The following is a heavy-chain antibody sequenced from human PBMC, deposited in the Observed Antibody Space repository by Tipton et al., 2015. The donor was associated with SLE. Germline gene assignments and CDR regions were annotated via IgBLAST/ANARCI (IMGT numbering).Heavy chain of an antibody. V-gene: IGHV4-34*01. CDR3: ARGSSLLGFCSGGACYPLDY. CDR2: INHSGST. J-gene: IGHJ4*02. CDR1: GGSFSGFY. Sequence: TLSLTCAVYGGSFSGFYWSWIRQPPGKGLEWIGEINHSGSTNYNPSLKSRVTISVDTPKNQFSLKLRSVTAADTATYYCARGSSLLGFCSGGACYPLDYWGQGTLATVSS. D-gene: IGHD2-15*01.